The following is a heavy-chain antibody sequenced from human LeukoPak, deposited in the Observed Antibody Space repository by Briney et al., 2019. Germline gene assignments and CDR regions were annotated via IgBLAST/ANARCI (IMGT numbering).Heavy chain of an antibody. CDR3: ARGAGFAEPLPEY. CDR2: ISAYNGNT. Sequence: ASVKVSCKASGYTFTSYGISWVRQAPGQGLEWMGWISAYNGNTNYAQKHQGRVTITRDTSASTAYMELSSLRSEDTAVYYCARGAGFAEPLPEYWGQGTLLTVSS. J-gene: IGHJ4*02. D-gene: IGHD1-14*01. V-gene: IGHV1-18*01. CDR1: GYTFTSYG.